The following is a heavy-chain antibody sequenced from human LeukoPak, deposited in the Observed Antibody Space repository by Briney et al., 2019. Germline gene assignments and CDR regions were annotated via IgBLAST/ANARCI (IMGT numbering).Heavy chain of an antibody. J-gene: IGHJ4*02. D-gene: IGHD4-17*01. V-gene: IGHV5-51*01. CDR3: ARRIYYGDYGFDY. CDR1: W. Sequence: WXXWVRQVPGKGLEWMGIIYPGDSDTRYSPSFQGQVTISADKSISTAYLQWSSLKASDTAMYYCARRIYYGDYGFDYWGQGTLVTVSS. CDR2: IYPGDSDT.